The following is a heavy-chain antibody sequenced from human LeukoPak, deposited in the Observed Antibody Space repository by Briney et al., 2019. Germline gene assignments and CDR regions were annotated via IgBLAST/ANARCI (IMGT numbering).Heavy chain of an antibody. J-gene: IGHJ4*02. CDR2: IYYSGST. CDR3: DGYNPYLHY. Sequence: SETLSLTCTASGGSISSSSYYWGWIRQPPGKGLEWIGSIYYSGSTYYNPSLKSRVTISVDTSKNQFSLKLSSVTAADTAVYYCDGYNPYLHYWGQGTLVTVSS. CDR1: GGSISSSSYY. V-gene: IGHV4-39*01. D-gene: IGHD5-24*01.